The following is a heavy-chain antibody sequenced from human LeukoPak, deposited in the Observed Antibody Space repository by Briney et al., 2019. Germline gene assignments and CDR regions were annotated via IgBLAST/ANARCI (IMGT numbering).Heavy chain of an antibody. CDR1: GFTFSSYW. J-gene: IGHJ4*02. D-gene: IGHD2-2*01. CDR3: ARDYARAVEY. CDR2: MKSDGSST. V-gene: IGHV3-74*01. Sequence: GGSLRLSCAASGFTFSSYWMHWVRQAPGKGLVWVSRMKSDGSSTSNADSVKGRFTISRDNAKGTLYLQMNSLRAEDTAVYYCARDYARAVEYWGQGTLATVSS.